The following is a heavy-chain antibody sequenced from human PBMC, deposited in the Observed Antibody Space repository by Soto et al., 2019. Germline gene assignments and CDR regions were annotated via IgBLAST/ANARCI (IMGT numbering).Heavy chain of an antibody. CDR3: ARGGLTMVRNYYFDH. CDR2: IHSTRSP. V-gene: IGHV4-4*07. Sequence: PSETLSLTCTVSGDSVSKYYWNWIRQPAGKGLEWIGRIHSTRSPNYNPSLKSRVTMSVDTSKNQFSLKLNLTSVTASDTAVYYCARGGLTMVRNYYFDHWGQGTLVTVSS. CDR1: GDSVSKYY. D-gene: IGHD3-10*01. J-gene: IGHJ4*02.